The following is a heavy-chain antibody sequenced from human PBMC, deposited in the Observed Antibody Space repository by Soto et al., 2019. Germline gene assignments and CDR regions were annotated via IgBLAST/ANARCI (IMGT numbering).Heavy chain of an antibody. D-gene: IGHD4-17*01. CDR3: AKDWGYGDLPPWVY. Sequence: EVQLLESGGGLVQPGGSLRLSCVASGFTFSSYAMSWVRQAPGKGLEWVSAISGSGGSTYYADSVKGRFTISRDNSKNTLYLQMNSLRAEDTAVYYCAKDWGYGDLPPWVYWGQGTLVTVSS. V-gene: IGHV3-23*01. CDR2: ISGSGGST. J-gene: IGHJ4*02. CDR1: GFTFSSYA.